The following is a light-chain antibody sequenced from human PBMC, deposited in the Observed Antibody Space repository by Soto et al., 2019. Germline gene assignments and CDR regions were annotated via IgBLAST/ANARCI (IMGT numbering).Light chain of an antibody. V-gene: IGKV3-20*01. J-gene: IGKJ1*01. CDR2: GAS. CDR3: QQYAGSFRT. CDR1: QSVTSNF. Sequence: ESVLTQSPGTLSLSPGERATLSCRASQSVTSNFLAWYQKKPGQAPRLLIYGASNRASGIPDRFSGSGSGTDFTLTISRLEPEDFAVYYCQQYAGSFRTFGQGTKVDIK.